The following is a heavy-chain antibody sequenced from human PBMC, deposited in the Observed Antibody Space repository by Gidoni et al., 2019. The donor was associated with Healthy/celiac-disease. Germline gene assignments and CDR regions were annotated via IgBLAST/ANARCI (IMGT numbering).Heavy chain of an antibody. Sequence: EVQLLEPGGGLVQPGGSLSPSCAASGSTFSSYAMRWVRQAPGKGLEWVSAISGSGGSTYYADSVKGRFTISRDNSKNTLYLQMNSLRAEDTAVYYCAKGGGEYQLLYRGVYFDYWGQGTLVTVSS. CDR3: AKGGGEYQLLYRGVYFDY. CDR1: GSTFSSYA. D-gene: IGHD2-2*02. V-gene: IGHV3-23*01. J-gene: IGHJ4*02. CDR2: ISGSGGST.